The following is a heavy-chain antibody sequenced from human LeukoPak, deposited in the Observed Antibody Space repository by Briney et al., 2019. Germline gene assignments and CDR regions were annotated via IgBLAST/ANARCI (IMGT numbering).Heavy chain of an antibody. CDR1: GFTISSSG. Sequence: GRSLRPCSAASGFTISSSGMRWVRQAPGEGLEWAAVISYDGGNKYYADSVKGRFTISRDNSKNTLYLQMNSMRAEDTAVYYCAKDESLTYYDSSGPLLWGQGTLVTVSS. D-gene: IGHD3-22*01. V-gene: IGHV3-30*18. CDR2: ISYDGGNK. CDR3: AKDESLTYYDSSGPLL. J-gene: IGHJ4*02.